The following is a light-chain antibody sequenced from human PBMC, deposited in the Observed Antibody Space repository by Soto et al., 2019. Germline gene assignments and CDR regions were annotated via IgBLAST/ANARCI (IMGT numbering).Light chain of an antibody. CDR2: DTS. V-gene: IGKV3-20*01. CDR3: QQYGSSPIT. Sequence: EVVLTQSPGPLSLSPGERVTLSCRASQSVASSYLAWYQQKPGRAPRLLIHDTSTRASGIPDRFRGSKSGTDFTLTIRGLEPEDAALYYCQQYGSSPITFGQGTRLE. J-gene: IGKJ5*01. CDR1: QSVASSY.